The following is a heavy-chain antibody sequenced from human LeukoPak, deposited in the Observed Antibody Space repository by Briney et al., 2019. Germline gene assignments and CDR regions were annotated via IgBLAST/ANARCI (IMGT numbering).Heavy chain of an antibody. CDR1: GFTFSSYS. V-gene: IGHV3-21*01. CDR2: ISSSSYI. Sequence: GGSLRLSCAASGFTFSSYSMNWVRQAPGKGLEWVSSISSSSYIYYADSVKGRFAISRDNAKNPLYLQMNSLRAEDTAVYYCASDSGSLRGEFDYWGQGTLVTVSS. J-gene: IGHJ4*02. CDR3: ASDSGSLRGEFDY. D-gene: IGHD1-26*01.